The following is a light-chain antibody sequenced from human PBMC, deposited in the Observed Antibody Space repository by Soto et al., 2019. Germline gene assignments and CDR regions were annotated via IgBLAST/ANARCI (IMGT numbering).Light chain of an antibody. J-gene: IGKJ1*01. V-gene: IGKV1-5*03. CDR2: KAS. Sequence: QLTQSPSSLSASAGDIVTITFRASQEIGSYLAWYQQKPGKAPNLLINKASSLQSEVPSRFSGSGSGTEFTLTITSLQPDDFGVYYCQQYKSSSTFGQGTKVDI. CDR3: QQYKSSST. CDR1: QEIGSY.